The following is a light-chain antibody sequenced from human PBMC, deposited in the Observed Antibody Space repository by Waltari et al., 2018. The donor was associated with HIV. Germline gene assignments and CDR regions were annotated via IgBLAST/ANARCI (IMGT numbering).Light chain of an antibody. V-gene: IGLV2-11*01. J-gene: IGLJ2*01. CDR3: CSYADTFFVL. Sequence: QSALTQPRSVSGSPGQSVPISCTGTSSDIGAYNYVSWYQHHPDKGPKLLIYEFNKRPSGVPDRFSGSKSGNTASLTISGLQAEDEADYYCCSYADTFFVLFGGRTKLTVL. CDR1: SSDIGAYNY. CDR2: EFN.